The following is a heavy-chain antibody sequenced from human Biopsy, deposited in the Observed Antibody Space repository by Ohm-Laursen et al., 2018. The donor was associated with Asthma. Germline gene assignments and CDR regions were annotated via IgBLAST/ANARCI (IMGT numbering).Heavy chain of an antibody. V-gene: IGHV1-69*06. CDR1: GDSFSNYA. J-gene: IGHJ6*02. CDR2: ISPVFGST. CDR3: ASPSSSGEILYYYYNMDI. Sequence: SSVKVSCKASGDSFSNYAISWVRQAPGLGLEWMGGISPVFGSTNIAQKFQGRVTISADIFTKTAYLEVSSLRSDDTAVYYCASPSSSGEILYYYYNMDIWGQGTTVTVSS. D-gene: IGHD3-10*01.